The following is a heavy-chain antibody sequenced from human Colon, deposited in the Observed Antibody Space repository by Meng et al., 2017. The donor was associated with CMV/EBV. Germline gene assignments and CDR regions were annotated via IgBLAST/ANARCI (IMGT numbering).Heavy chain of an antibody. CDR1: GGSCREYY. V-gene: IGHV4-34*01. Sequence: QRQHGGPVQLSPSASLSRTRAGYGGSCREYYWSWIRRPPVRGLEWIGEIRHSGSTSYSYNASHKSRVTISIDTSKNQFSLELTSVTAADTAVYYCAGGSYQAWELLHYWGQGTLVTVSS. CDR3: AGGSYQAWELLHY. J-gene: IGHJ4*02. CDR2: IRHSGSTSY. D-gene: IGHD1-26*01.